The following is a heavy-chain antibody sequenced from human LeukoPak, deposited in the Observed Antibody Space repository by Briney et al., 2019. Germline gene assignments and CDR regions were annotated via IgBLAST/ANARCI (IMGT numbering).Heavy chain of an antibody. CDR3: ARIQETPVLKTPLYFAY. CDR1: GYSISSGCY. D-gene: IGHD4-23*01. V-gene: IGHV4-38-2*01. CDR2: IYHSGST. J-gene: IGHJ4*02. Sequence: SETLSLTCAVSGYSISSGCYWGWIRQPPGKGLEWIGSIYHSGSTYYNPSLQSRVTISVDTSKNQFSLKLRSVTAADTAVYYCARIQETPVLKTPLYFAYWGQGTLVTVSS.